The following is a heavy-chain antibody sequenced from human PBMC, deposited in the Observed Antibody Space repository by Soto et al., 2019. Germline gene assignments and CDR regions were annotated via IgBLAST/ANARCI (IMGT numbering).Heavy chain of an antibody. J-gene: IGHJ4*02. CDR2: INPSGGST. D-gene: IGHD3-9*01. V-gene: IGHV1-46*01. CDR3: ARGDILTGYYRKFDY. CDR1: GYTFTSYD. Sequence: ASVNVSCKASGYTFTSYDMHWVRQAPGQGLEWMGIINPSGGSTSYAQKFQGRVTMTRDTSTSTAYMELSSLRSEDTAVYYCARGDILTGYYRKFDYWGQGTLVTVSS.